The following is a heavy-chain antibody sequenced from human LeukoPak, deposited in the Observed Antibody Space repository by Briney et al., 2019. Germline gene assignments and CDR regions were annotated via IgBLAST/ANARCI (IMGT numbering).Heavy chain of an antibody. CDR1: GGSISTYY. V-gene: IGHV4-59*08. CDR2: IYYSGTT. D-gene: IGHD4-17*01. Sequence: SETLSLTCTVSGGSISTYYWSWIRQPPGKGLECLGYIYYSGTTNYNPSLKSRVIISLDTSKSQFSLKLNSVTAADTAVYYCARLGTHGDYLNPWGQGTLVTVSS. J-gene: IGHJ5*02. CDR3: ARLGTHGDYLNP.